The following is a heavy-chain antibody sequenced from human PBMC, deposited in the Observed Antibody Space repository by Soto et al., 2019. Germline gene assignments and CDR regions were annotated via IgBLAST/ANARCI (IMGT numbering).Heavy chain of an antibody. Sequence: GESLKISCNGSGYNFANDWIAWVRQMPGKGLDWLGIIYPGDSDTRYSPSFEGQVTISADKSISTAYLQWSSLKASDTALYYCARLSYYDSSPFDYWGPGTLVTVSS. J-gene: IGHJ4*02. CDR2: IYPGDSDT. CDR3: ARLSYYDSSPFDY. CDR1: GYNFANDW. D-gene: IGHD3-22*01. V-gene: IGHV5-51*01.